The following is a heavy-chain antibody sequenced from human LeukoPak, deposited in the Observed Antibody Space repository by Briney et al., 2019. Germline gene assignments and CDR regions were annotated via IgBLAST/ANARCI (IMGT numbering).Heavy chain of an antibody. CDR3: ARGRLAVARTWTGGHDY. V-gene: IGHV3-13*01. Sequence: PGGSLRLSCAASGFTFSSYDMHWVRQATGKGLEWVSAIGTAGDTYYPGSVKGRFTISRENAKNSLYLQMNSLRAGDTAVYYCARGRLAVARTWTGGHDYWGQGTLVTVSS. CDR1: GFTFSSYD. J-gene: IGHJ4*02. D-gene: IGHD6-19*01. CDR2: IGTAGDT.